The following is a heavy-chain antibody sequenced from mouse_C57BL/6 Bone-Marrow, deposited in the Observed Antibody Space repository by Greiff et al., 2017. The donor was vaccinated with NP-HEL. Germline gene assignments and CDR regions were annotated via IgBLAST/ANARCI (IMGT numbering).Heavy chain of an antibody. D-gene: IGHD2-4*01. CDR1: GYTFTSYW. Sequence: QVQLQQPGAELVKPGASVKLSCKASGYTFTSYWMQWVKQRPGQGLEWIGEIDPSDSYTNYNQKFKGKATLTVDTSSSTAYMQHSSLTSEDSAVYYCAKEGLRAWFAYWGQGTLVTVSA. V-gene: IGHV1-50*01. CDR3: AKEGLRAWFAY. J-gene: IGHJ3*01. CDR2: IDPSDSYT.